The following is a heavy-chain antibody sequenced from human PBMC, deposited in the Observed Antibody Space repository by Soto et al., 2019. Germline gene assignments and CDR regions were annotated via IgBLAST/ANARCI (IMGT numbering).Heavy chain of an antibody. CDR3: ARDMTTVSTGHDAFDN. CDR1: GYTFTSYG. CDR2: ISAYNGNT. J-gene: IGHJ3*02. Sequence: GASVKVSCKASGYTFTSYGISWVRQAPGQGLEWMGWISAYNGNTNYAQKLQGRVTMTTGTSTSTAYMELRSLRSDDTAVYYCARDMTTVSTGHDAFDNWGQGTMVTVSS. D-gene: IGHD4-17*01. V-gene: IGHV1-18*01.